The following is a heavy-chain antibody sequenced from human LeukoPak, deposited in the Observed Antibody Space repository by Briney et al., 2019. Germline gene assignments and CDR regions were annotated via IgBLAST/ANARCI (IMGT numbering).Heavy chain of an antibody. V-gene: IGHV1-18*01. Sequence: GGSVTVSCKASGYTFTSYGISWVRQAPGQGLEWMGWISAYNGNTNYAQKLQGRVTITTDTSTSTAYMELRSLRSDDTAVYYCARDNSVRDEAWWFNPWGQGTLVTVSS. D-gene: IGHD5-24*01. CDR1: GYTFTSYG. CDR3: ARDNSVRDEAWWFNP. CDR2: ISAYNGNT. J-gene: IGHJ5*02.